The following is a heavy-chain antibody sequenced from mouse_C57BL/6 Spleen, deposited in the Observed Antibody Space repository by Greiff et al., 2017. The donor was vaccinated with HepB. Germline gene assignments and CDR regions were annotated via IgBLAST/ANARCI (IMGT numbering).Heavy chain of an antibody. Sequence: EVHLVESGEGLVKPGGSLKLSCAASGFTFSSYAMSWVRQTPEKRLEWVAYISSGGDYIYYADTVKGRFTISRDNARNTLYLQMSSLKSEDTAMYYCTRAAGYYGSSYLDYWGQGTTLTVSS. V-gene: IGHV5-9-1*02. CDR1: GFTFSSYA. D-gene: IGHD1-1*01. CDR3: TRAAGYYGSSYLDY. CDR2: ISSGGDYI. J-gene: IGHJ2*01.